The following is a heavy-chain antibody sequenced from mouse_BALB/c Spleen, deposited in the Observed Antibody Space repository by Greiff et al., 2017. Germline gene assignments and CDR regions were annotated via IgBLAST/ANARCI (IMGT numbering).Heavy chain of an antibody. CDR2: ISNGGGST. D-gene: IGHD2-3*01. CDR1: GFTFSSYT. CDR3: ARHSYDGYYVGYFDY. V-gene: IGHV5-12-2*01. Sequence: EVKLVESGGGLVQPGGSLKLSCAASGFTFSSYTMSWVRQTPEKRLEWVAYISNGGGSTYYPDTVKGRFTIFRDNAKNTLYLHMSSLKSEDTAMYYCARHSYDGYYVGYFDYWGQGTTLTVSS. J-gene: IGHJ2*01.